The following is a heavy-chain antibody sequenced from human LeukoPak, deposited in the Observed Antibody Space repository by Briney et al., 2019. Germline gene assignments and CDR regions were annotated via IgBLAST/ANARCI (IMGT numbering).Heavy chain of an antibody. Sequence: GGSLRLSCAASGFTFSSYGMHWVRQAPGKGLEWVAVISYDGSNKYYADSVKGRFTISRDNSKNTLYLQMNSLRAEDTSVYYCAREDGYTGSILDYWGQGTLVTVSS. CDR2: ISYDGSNK. D-gene: IGHD5-18*01. J-gene: IGHJ4*02. CDR3: AREDGYTGSILDY. CDR1: GFTFSSYG. V-gene: IGHV3-30*03.